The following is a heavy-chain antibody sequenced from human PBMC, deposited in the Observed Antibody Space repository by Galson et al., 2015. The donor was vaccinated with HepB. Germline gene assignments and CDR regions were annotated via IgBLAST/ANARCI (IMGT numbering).Heavy chain of an antibody. V-gene: IGHV3-30-3*01. CDR1: GFTFSSYA. J-gene: IGHJ4*02. Sequence: SLRLSCAASGFTFSSYAMHWVRQAPGKGLEWVAVISYDGSNKYYADSVKGRFTISRDNSKNTLYLQMNSLRAEDTAVYYCARDPPGALGFLEWSLDYWGQGTLVTVSS. CDR2: ISYDGSNK. CDR3: ARDPPGALGFLEWSLDY. D-gene: IGHD3-3*01.